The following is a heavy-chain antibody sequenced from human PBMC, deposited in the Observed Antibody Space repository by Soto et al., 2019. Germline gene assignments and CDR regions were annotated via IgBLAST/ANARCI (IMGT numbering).Heavy chain of an antibody. CDR2: MNPISGNA. J-gene: IGHJ4*02. CDR3: ARGVVGADYSDY. CDR1: GYTFTNND. D-gene: IGHD1-26*01. V-gene: IGHV1-8*01. Sequence: QVQLVQSGAEVKEPGASVRVSCKASGYTFTNNDISWVRQATGQGLEWMGWMNPISGNAGYAQKFQGRVTMTRNTSISTAYLELRTLRVEGTAVYYCARGVVGADYSDYWGQGTLVTVTS.